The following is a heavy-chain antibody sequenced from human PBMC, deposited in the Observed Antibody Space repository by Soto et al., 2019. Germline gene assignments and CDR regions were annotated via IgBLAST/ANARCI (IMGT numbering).Heavy chain of an antibody. CDR1: GYAFTTYG. D-gene: IGHD6-6*01. J-gene: IGHJ4*02. CDR2: ISAHNGNT. V-gene: IGHV1-18*01. Sequence: QVHLVQSGAEVKKPGASVKVSCKGSGYAFTTYGITWVRQAPGQGLEWMGWISAHNGNTNYAQKLQGRVTVTRDTSTSTAYMELRRLRSDDTAVYYCARGRDGDYWGQGAVVTVSS. CDR3: ARGRDGDY.